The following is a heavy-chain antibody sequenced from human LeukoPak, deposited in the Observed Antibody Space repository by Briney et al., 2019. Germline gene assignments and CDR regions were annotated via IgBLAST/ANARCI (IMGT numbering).Heavy chain of an antibody. J-gene: IGHJ4*02. Sequence: SGTLSLTCAVSGAPISSNNWWWSWVRQPPGKGLEWIGEIYHSGSTNYSPSLKSRVTMSVDKSKNQLSLELSSVTAADTAVYYCAGAEPRGIIWHPYWGQGTLVTVSS. CDR1: GAPISSNNW. V-gene: IGHV4-4*02. CDR3: AGAEPRGIIWHPY. CDR2: IYHSGST.